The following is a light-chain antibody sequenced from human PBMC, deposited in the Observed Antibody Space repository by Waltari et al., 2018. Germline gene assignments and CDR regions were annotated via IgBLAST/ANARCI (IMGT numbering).Light chain of an antibody. CDR2: AAS. Sequence: DIQMTQSPSSLSASVGASATITCRASQSISSYLNWYQQKPGKAPKLLIYAASSLQSGVPSRFSGSGSGTDFTLTISSLQPEDFATYYCQQSYSTPRTFGGGTKVEIK. V-gene: IGKV1-39*01. J-gene: IGKJ4*01. CDR1: QSISSY. CDR3: QQSYSTPRT.